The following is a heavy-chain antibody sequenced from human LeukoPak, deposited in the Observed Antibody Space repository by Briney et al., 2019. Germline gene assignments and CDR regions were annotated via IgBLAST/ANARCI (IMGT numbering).Heavy chain of an antibody. V-gene: IGHV3-30*18. CDR3: AKNGYYYDSSGYYYNDY. J-gene: IGHJ4*02. Sequence: AGGSLRLSCAASGFTFSSDGMHWVRQAPGKGREWVGVISYDGSNKYYADSVKGRFTISRDNSKNTLYLQMNSLRAEDTAVYYCAKNGYYYDSSGYYYNDYWGQGTLVTVSS. CDR1: GFTFSSDG. D-gene: IGHD3-22*01. CDR2: ISYDGSNK.